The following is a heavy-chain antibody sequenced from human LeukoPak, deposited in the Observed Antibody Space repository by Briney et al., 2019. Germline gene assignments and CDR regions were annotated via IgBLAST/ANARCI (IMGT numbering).Heavy chain of an antibody. CDR1: GGSFSGYY. CDR3: AARKTYYDYVWGGYRYRGFDY. J-gene: IGHJ4*02. D-gene: IGHD3-16*02. Sequence: PSETLSLTCAVYGGSFSGYYWSWIRQPPGKGLEWIGEINHSGSTNYNPSLKSRVTISVDTSKNQFSLKLSSVTAADTAVYYCAARKTYYDYVWGGYRYRGFDYWGQGTLVTVSS. V-gene: IGHV4-34*01. CDR2: INHSGST.